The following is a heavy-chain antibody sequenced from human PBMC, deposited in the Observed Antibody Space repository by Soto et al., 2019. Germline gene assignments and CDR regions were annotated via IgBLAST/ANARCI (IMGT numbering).Heavy chain of an antibody. V-gene: IGHV3-23*01. CDR1: GFSFSDYS. CDR2: LTPAGTT. CDR3: AKRATTVPTPGNYFDC. J-gene: IGHJ4*02. D-gene: IGHD2-15*01. Sequence: EVQLLESGGGLVQPGGSLRLSCAASGFSFSDYSMTWVRQAPGRGLEWVSTLTPAGTTFYADSVKGRFTISRDNYTNTLSLHMYNLRAEDTARYYCAKRATTVPTPGNYFDCWGQGTLVTVSS.